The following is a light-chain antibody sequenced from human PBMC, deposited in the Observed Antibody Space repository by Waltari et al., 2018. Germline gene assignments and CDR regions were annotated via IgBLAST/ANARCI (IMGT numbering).Light chain of an antibody. CDR1: QSISSH. CDR2: AAS. Sequence: DIQMTQSPSSLSASVGDRVTITCRASQSISSHLNWYQQKPGKAPKLLIYAASSLQSGVPSRFSGSGSGTDFTLTISSLQPEDFATYYCQQSYSRGFGQGTKVEIK. CDR3: QQSYSRG. J-gene: IGKJ1*01. V-gene: IGKV1-39*01.